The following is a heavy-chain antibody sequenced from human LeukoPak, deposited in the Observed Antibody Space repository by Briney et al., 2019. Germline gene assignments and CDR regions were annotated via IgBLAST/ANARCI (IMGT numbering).Heavy chain of an antibody. V-gene: IGHV3-53*01. CDR2: IYTGGST. Sequence: XXXAXXXGLEWVSVIYTGGSTYYADSVKGRFTISRDNSKNTLYLQMNSLRAEDTAVYYCARDANKKNYFDCWGQGTLVTVSS. CDR3: ARDANKKNYFDC. D-gene: IGHD2/OR15-2a*01. J-gene: IGHJ4*02.